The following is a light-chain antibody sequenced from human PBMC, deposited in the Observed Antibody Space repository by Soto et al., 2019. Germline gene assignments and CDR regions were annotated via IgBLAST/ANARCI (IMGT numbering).Light chain of an antibody. CDR2: DAS. J-gene: IGKJ4*01. Sequence: EIVLTQSPATLSLSPGQRATLSCRASQSVSSYLAWYQQKPGQAPRLLIYDASNRATGIPARFSGSGSGTDFTLTISSLEPEDFAVYYCQHRSNWPLTFGGGTKVEIK. CDR1: QSVSSY. V-gene: IGKV3-11*01. CDR3: QHRSNWPLT.